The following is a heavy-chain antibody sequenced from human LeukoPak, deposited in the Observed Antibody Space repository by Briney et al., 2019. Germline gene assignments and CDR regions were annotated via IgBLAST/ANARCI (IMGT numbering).Heavy chain of an antibody. V-gene: IGHV3-7*01. Sequence: SGGSLRLSCAASGFTFSSYWMSWVRQAPGKGLEWVANIKQDGSEKYYVDPVKGRFTISRDTAKNSLYLLMNSLGAEDTAVYYCARDSSIRYYDFWSGSYDAFDIWGQGTMVTVSS. J-gene: IGHJ3*02. CDR2: IKQDGSEK. CDR1: GFTFSSYW. CDR3: ARDSSIRYYDFWSGSYDAFDI. D-gene: IGHD3-3*01.